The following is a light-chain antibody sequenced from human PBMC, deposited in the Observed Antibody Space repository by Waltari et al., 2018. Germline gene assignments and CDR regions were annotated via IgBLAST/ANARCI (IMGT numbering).Light chain of an antibody. CDR1: RSDVGSYNL. Sequence: QSALTQPASVPGSPAQPITISCTGTRSDVGSYNLVSWYQQYPGKAPKLMIYAGSNPPSGVSNRFSGSKSGNTASLTVSGLQAEDEADYYCCSYAGSTSPYVFGTGTKVTVL. J-gene: IGLJ1*01. CDR2: AGS. V-gene: IGLV2-23*01. CDR3: CSYAGSTSPYV.